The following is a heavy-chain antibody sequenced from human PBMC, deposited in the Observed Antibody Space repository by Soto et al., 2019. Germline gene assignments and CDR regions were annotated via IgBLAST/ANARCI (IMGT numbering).Heavy chain of an antibody. CDR1: GYIFANYF. V-gene: IGHV1-46*03. Sequence: QVQLVQSGAEVKKPGASVKLSCKTSGYIFANYFIHWVRQAPGQGLEWMGTINPSGGSTNYVQKFKGRVTMTRDTSTSTVYMELTSLGSEDTAVYYCARSLAHCSGGGCINWGQGTLVTVSS. CDR2: INPSGGST. CDR3: ARSLAHCSGGGCIN. D-gene: IGHD2-15*01. J-gene: IGHJ4*02.